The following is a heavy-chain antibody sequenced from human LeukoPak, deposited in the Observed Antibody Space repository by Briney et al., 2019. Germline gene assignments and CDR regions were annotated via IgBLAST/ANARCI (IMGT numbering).Heavy chain of an antibody. CDR2: INHSGST. D-gene: IGHD3-10*01. Sequence: SETLSLTCAVYGGSFSGYYWSWIRQPPGKGLEWIGEINHSGSTNYNPSLKSRVTISVDTSKNQFSLKLSSVTAADTAVYYCARPRSFTMVRGVIEKNWFEPWGQGTLVTVPS. CDR1: GGSFSGYY. V-gene: IGHV4-34*01. CDR3: ARPRSFTMVRGVIEKNWFEP. J-gene: IGHJ5*02.